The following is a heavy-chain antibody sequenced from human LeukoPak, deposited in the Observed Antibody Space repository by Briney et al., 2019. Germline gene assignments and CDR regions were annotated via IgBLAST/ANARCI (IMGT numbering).Heavy chain of an antibody. J-gene: IGHJ4*02. D-gene: IGHD3-10*01. V-gene: IGHV4-4*07. Sequence: SETLSLTCTVSGGSISSYYWSWIRQPAGKGLEWIGRIYTSGSTNYNPSLKSRVTISVDRSKNQFSLKVSSVTAADTAVYYCARDLHYGSGIGYWGQGTLVTVSS. CDR2: IYTSGST. CDR1: GGSISSYY. CDR3: ARDLHYGSGIGY.